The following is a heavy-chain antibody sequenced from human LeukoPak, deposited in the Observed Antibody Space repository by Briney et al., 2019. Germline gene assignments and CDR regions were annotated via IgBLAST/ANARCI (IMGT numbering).Heavy chain of an antibody. CDR3: ARNLRFGESSDAFDM. CDR1: GYTFTGYY. J-gene: IGHJ3*02. Sequence: ASVKVSCKASGYTFTGYYMHWVRQAPGQGLEWMGWINPKSGGTNYAQKFQGRVTMTRDTSISTAYMDMSSLRSDDTAVHYCARNLRFGESSDAFDMWGQGTMVTVSS. D-gene: IGHD3-10*01. V-gene: IGHV1-2*02. CDR2: INPKSGGT.